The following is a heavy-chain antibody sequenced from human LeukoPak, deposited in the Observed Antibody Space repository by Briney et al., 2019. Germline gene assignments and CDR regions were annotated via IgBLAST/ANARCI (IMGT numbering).Heavy chain of an antibody. CDR3: ARDRAYSGYDPVDY. D-gene: IGHD5-12*01. Sequence: GGSLRLSCAASGFTFSSYGMHWVRQAPGKGLEWVAVIWYDGSNKYYADSVKGRFTISRDNSKNTLYLQMNSLRAEDTAVYYCARDRAYSGYDPVDYWGQGTLVTVSS. CDR1: GFTFSSYG. V-gene: IGHV3-33*01. CDR2: IWYDGSNK. J-gene: IGHJ4*02.